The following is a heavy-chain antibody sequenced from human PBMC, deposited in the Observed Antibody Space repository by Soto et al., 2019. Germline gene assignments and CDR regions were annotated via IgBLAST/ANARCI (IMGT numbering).Heavy chain of an antibody. V-gene: IGHV3-30-3*01. CDR1: GFTFSSYA. CDR3: ARDNTAMVAPVLDY. Sequence: QVQLVESGGGVVQPGRSLRLSCAASGFTFSSYAMHWVRQAPGKGLEWVAVISYDGSNKYYADSVKGRFTISRDNSKNTLYLQMNSLRAEDTAVYYCARDNTAMVAPVLDYWGQGTLVTVSS. CDR2: ISYDGSNK. J-gene: IGHJ4*02. D-gene: IGHD5-18*01.